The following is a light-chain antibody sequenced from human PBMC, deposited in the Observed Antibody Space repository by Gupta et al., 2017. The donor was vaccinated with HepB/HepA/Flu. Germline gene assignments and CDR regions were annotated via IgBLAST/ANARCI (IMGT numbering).Light chain of an antibody. CDR1: SRDVGSYNR. Sequence: VSIPWTGTSRDVGSYNRVSWYQQPPGTAPKVMIYEVINRPSGVPDRFSGSKSGNTASLTISGLQAEDEADYYCSSYTRSNTLVFGGGTKLTVL. V-gene: IGLV2-18*02. CDR3: SSYTRSNTLV. CDR2: EVI. J-gene: IGLJ2*01.